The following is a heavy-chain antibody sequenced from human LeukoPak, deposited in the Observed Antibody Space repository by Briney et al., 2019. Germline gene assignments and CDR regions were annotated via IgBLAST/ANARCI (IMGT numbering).Heavy chain of an antibody. CDR1: GGSISSSSYY. J-gene: IGHJ4*02. Sequence: PSETLSLTCTVSGGSISSSSYYWGWIRQPPGKGLEWIGSIYYSGSTYYNPSLKSRVTISVDTSKNQFSLKLSSVTAADTAVYYCARVRPARIAVAGTGGYYFDYWGQGTLVTVSS. CDR2: IYYSGST. CDR3: ARVRPARIAVAGTGGYYFDY. V-gene: IGHV4-39*01. D-gene: IGHD6-19*01.